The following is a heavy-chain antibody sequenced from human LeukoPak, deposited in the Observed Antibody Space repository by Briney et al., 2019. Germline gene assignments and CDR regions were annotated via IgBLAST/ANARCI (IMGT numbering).Heavy chain of an antibody. CDR1: GGSISSGDYY. D-gene: IGHD2-21*01. J-gene: IGHJ3*02. V-gene: IGHV4-31*03. CDR3: ARIVVGHTFDI. Sequence: SETLSLTCTVSGGSISSGDYYWSWIRRHPEKGLEWIGYIYHSGGTYEDPSLRSRITMSVDTPKNQFSLKLSSVTAADTAVYYCARIVVGHTFDIWGQGTMVTVSS. CDR2: IYHSGGT.